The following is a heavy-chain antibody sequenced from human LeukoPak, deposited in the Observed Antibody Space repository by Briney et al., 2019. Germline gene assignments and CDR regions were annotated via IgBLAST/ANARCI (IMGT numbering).Heavy chain of an antibody. CDR2: ISSSSSYI. Sequence: PGGSLRLSCAASGFTFSSYSMNWVRQAPGKGLEWVSSISSSSSYIYYADSVKGRFTISRDNAKNSLYLQMNSLRAEDTAVYYCARAGFWHLKQGYFDYWGQGTLVTVSS. V-gene: IGHV3-21*01. CDR3: ARAGFWHLKQGYFDY. CDR1: GFTFSSYS. J-gene: IGHJ4*02. D-gene: IGHD3-3*01.